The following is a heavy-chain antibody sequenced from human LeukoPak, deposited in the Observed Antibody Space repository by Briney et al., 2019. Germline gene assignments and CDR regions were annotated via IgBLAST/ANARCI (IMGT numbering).Heavy chain of an antibody. CDR1: GGSISSYY. J-gene: IGHJ4*02. CDR2: IYYSGST. D-gene: IGHD6-19*01. CDR3: ARVNSSGWYVGY. V-gene: IGHV4-59*01. Sequence: SETLSLTCTVSGGSISSYYWSWIRQPPGKGLEWIGYIYYSGSTNYNPSLKSRVTISVDTSKNQFSLKLSSVTAADTAVYYCARVNSSGWYVGYWSQGTLVTVSS.